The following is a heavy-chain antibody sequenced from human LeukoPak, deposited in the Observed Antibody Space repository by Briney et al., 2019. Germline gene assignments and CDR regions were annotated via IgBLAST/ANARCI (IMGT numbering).Heavy chain of an antibody. CDR3: AKDREYSSSIFDY. V-gene: IGHV3-30-3*01. J-gene: IGHJ4*02. CDR1: GFTFSSYA. D-gene: IGHD6-6*01. Sequence: PGGSLRLSCAASGFTFSSYAMHWVRQAPGKGLEWVAVISYDGSNKYYADSVKGRFTISRDNSKNTLYLQMNSLRAEDTAVYYCAKDREYSSSIFDYWGQGTLVTVSS. CDR2: ISYDGSNK.